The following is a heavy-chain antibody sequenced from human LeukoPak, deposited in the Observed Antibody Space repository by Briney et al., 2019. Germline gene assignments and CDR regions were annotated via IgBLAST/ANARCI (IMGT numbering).Heavy chain of an antibody. J-gene: IGHJ4*02. CDR3: AKAKGYFDY. Sequence: GGSLRLSCAASGFSFSGHWMHWARQLPGKGLVWVSRISPTGSTTSYADSVKGRFTISRDNSKNTLYLQMNSLRAEDTAVYYCAKAKGYFDYWGQGTLVTVSS. CDR2: ISPTGSTT. V-gene: IGHV3-74*01. CDR1: GFSFSGHW.